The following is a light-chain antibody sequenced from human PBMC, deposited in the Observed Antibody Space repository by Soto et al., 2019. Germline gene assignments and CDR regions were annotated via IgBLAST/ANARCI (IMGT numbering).Light chain of an antibody. J-gene: IGKJ5*01. CDR2: WAS. Sequence: DIVMTQSPDSLAVSLGERATINCKSSQSVLYSSNNKNYLAWYQQKPGQPPKLLIYWASTRASGVPDRYSGSGSGTDFTLTISSLQDEDVAVYYCQQYYSTPQGITFGQGTRLEIK. V-gene: IGKV4-1*01. CDR1: QSVLYSSNNKNY. CDR3: QQYYSTPQGIT.